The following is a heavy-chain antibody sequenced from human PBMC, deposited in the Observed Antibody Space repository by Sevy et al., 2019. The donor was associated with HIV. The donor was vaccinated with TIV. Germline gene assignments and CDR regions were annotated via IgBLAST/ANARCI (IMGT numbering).Heavy chain of an antibody. J-gene: IGHJ4*02. D-gene: IGHD5-18*01. CDR3: ARGKSGYGYGLDY. CDR2: IYSDGST. CDR1: GFSFFNAW. Sequence: GGSLRLSCSASGFSFFNAWMSWVRQAPGKGLEWVSVIYSDGSTYHADSVKGRFTISRDNSKNTLYLQMNSLRVEDTAVYYCARGKSGYGYGLDYWGQGTLVTVSS. V-gene: IGHV3-66*01.